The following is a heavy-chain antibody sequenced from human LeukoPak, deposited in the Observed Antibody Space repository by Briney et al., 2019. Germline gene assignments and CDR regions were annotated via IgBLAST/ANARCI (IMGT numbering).Heavy chain of an antibody. CDR2: INPNSGGT. CDR1: GYTFTGYY. J-gene: IGHJ6*02. V-gene: IGHV1-2*06. D-gene: IGHD2-2*02. Sequence: ASVKVSCKASGYTFTGYYMHWVRQAPGQGLEWMGRINPNSGGTNYAQKFQGRVTMTGDTSISTAYMELSRLRSDDTAVYYCARPMIGYCSSTSCYNGMDVWGQGTTVTVSS. CDR3: ARPMIGYCSSTSCYNGMDV.